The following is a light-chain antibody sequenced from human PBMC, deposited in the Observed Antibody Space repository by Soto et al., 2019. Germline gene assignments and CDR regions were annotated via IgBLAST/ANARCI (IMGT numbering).Light chain of an antibody. CDR3: SSYTSSSTDV. V-gene: IGLV2-14*01. Sequence: QSVLTQPASVSGSPGQSITISCTGTSSDVGGYNYVSWYQQHPGKAPKLMIYEVSNRPSGVSNRFSVSKSGNTASLTISGLQAEDEADYYCSSYTSSSTDVFGTGTKVTVL. CDR1: SSDVGGYNY. CDR2: EVS. J-gene: IGLJ1*01.